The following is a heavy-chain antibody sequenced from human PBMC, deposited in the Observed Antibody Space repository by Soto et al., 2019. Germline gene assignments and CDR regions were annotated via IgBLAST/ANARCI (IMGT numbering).Heavy chain of an antibody. CDR2: IYSSENT. CDR1: GGSVSSNSYS. V-gene: IGHV4-39*01. CDR3: ARLNGYCVSTYCHGYYGMDV. D-gene: IGHD2-2*03. Sequence: ETLSLTCTVSGGSVSSNSYSWGWIRQSPGKGLEWIGTIYSSENTYYNPSLLSRVTISVDTSKNEFSLRLSSVTAADTAVYYCARLNGYCVSTYCHGYYGMDVWGQGTTVTVSS. J-gene: IGHJ6*02.